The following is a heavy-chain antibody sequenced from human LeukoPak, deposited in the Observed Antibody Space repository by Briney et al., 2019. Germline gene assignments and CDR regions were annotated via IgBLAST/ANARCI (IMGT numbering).Heavy chain of an antibody. V-gene: IGHV1-18*01. J-gene: IGHJ3*02. D-gene: IGHD2-15*01. Sequence: GASVKVSCKASGYTFTSYGISWVRQAPGQGLEWMGWISAYNGNTNYAQKLQGRVTMTTDTSTSTAYMELRSLRSDDTAVYYCARERNSNDPYCSGGSCYSSGAFDIWGQGTMVTVSS. CDR2: ISAYNGNT. CDR1: GYTFTSYG. CDR3: ARERNSNDPYCSGGSCYSSGAFDI.